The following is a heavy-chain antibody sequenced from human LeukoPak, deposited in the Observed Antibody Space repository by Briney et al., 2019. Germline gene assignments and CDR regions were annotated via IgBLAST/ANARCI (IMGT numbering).Heavy chain of an antibody. Sequence: SETLSLTCTVSGGSISSYYWSWIRQPPGKGLEWIGSIYYSGSTYYNPSLKSRVTISVDTSKNQFSLKLSSVTAADTAVYYCARRAYDFWSGYYPGGVDWGQGTLVTVSS. CDR2: IYYSGST. J-gene: IGHJ4*02. V-gene: IGHV4-59*05. CDR3: ARRAYDFWSGYYPGGVD. CDR1: GGSISSYY. D-gene: IGHD3-3*01.